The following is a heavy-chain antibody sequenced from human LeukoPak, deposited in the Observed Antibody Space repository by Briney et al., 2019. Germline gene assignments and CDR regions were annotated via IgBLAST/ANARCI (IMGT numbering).Heavy chain of an antibody. Sequence: SVKVSCKASGGTFSSYAISWVRQAPGQGLEWMGGIIPIFGTANYAQKFQGRVTITTDESTSTAYMELSSLRSEDTAVYYCARESGDHYDFWSGYPPLYYYYMDVWGKGTTVTVSS. V-gene: IGHV1-69*05. D-gene: IGHD3-3*01. J-gene: IGHJ6*03. CDR3: ARESGDHYDFWSGYPPLYYYYMDV. CDR2: IIPIFGTA. CDR1: GGTFSSYA.